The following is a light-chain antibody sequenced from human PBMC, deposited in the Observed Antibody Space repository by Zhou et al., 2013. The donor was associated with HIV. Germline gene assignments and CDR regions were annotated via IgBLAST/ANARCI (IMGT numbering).Light chain of an antibody. CDR2: LRS. J-gene: IGKJ4*01. Sequence: IVMTQSPLSLTVTPGEPASISCRSSQSLLHSNEYNYVDWYVVKPGQSPQLLIFLRSNRAPGVPDRFSGSGSGTDFTLKINNMESEDVGVYYCFQRLEFPLTFGGGTKLDIK. V-gene: IGKV2-28*01. CDR3: FQRLEFPLT. CDR1: QSLLHSNEYNY.